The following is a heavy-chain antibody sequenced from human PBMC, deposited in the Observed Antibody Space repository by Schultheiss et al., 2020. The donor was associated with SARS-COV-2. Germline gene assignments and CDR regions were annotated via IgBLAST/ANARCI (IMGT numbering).Heavy chain of an antibody. CDR1: GGSISSGGYY. CDR3: ARTTYYYDSSGYYRGKNWFDP. J-gene: IGHJ5*02. V-gene: IGHV4-61*08. CDR2: VSPSGST. D-gene: IGHD3-22*01. Sequence: SETLSLTCTVSGGSISSGGYYWSWIRQHPGKGLEWIGYVSPSGSTNYNPSLKSRVTISVDTSKNQFSLKLSSVTAADTAVYYCARTTYYYDSSGYYRGKNWFDPWGQGTLVTVSS.